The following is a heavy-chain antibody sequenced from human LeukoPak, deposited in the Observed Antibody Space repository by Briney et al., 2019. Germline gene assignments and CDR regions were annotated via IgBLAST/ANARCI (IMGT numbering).Heavy chain of an antibody. Sequence: GGSLRLSCAASGFTFSSYAMHWVRQAPGKGLEWVAVISYDGSNKYYADPVKGRFTISRDNSKNTLYLQMNSLRAEDTAVYYCARDHSYDSSGYYWDDAFDIWGQGTMVTVSS. CDR3: ARDHSYDSSGYYWDDAFDI. CDR1: GFTFSSYA. V-gene: IGHV3-30-3*01. D-gene: IGHD3-22*01. CDR2: ISYDGSNK. J-gene: IGHJ3*02.